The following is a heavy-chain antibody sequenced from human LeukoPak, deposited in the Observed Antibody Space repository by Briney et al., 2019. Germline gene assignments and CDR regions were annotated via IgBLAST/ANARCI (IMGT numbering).Heavy chain of an antibody. D-gene: IGHD2-21*01. CDR2: INPNTGGT. J-gene: IGHJ4*02. CDR3: ARVPTYCGGDCYDY. V-gene: IGHV1-2*06. Sequence: GASVKVSCKAFGYTFTCYYMHWVRQAPGQGLEWKGRINPNTGGTNYAQKFQGRVTMTRDTSISTAYMELSRLTSDDTAVYYCARVPTYCGGDCYDYWGQGTLVTVSS. CDR1: GYTFTCYY.